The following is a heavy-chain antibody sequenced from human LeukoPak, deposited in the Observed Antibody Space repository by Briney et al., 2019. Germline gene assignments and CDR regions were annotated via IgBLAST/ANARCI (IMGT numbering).Heavy chain of an antibody. Sequence: GGSLRLSCAASGFTFSSYAMSWVRQAPGKGLEWVSAISGSGGSTYYADSVKGRFTISKDNSKNTLYLQMNSLRAEDTAVYYCAKRGDSGSYHYYYYGMDVWGQGTTVTVSS. CDR3: AKRGDSGSYHYYYYGMDV. CDR1: GFTFSSYA. CDR2: ISGSGGST. V-gene: IGHV3-23*01. D-gene: IGHD1-26*01. J-gene: IGHJ6*02.